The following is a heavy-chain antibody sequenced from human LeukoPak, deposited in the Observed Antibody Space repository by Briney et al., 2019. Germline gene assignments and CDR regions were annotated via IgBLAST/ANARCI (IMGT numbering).Heavy chain of an antibody. J-gene: IGHJ4*02. D-gene: IGHD1-26*01. CDR1: GFILTNYW. Sequence: GGSLRLSCVSSGFILTNYWMHWVRQVQGKGPVWVGRIDKEGSAAFYAESVKGRFTISRDNVKSTVYLQMNSLTAEDTAVYHCARGGYSGSYYRFDWGQGTLVTVSS. CDR3: ARGGYSGSYYRFD. CDR2: IDKEGSAA. V-gene: IGHV3-74*01.